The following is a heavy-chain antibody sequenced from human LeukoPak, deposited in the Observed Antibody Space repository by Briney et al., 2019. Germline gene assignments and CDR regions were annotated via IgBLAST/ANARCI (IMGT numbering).Heavy chain of an antibody. V-gene: IGHV4-34*01. CDR3: ATSQTMIVVTDAFDI. CDR2: IYHSGST. D-gene: IGHD3-22*01. Sequence: SETLSLTCAVYGGSFSGYYWSWIRQPPGKGLEWIGSIYHSGSTYYNPSLKSRVTISVDTSKNQFSLKLSSVTAADTAVYYCATSQTMIVVTDAFDIWGQGTMVTVSS. CDR1: GGSFSGYY. J-gene: IGHJ3*02.